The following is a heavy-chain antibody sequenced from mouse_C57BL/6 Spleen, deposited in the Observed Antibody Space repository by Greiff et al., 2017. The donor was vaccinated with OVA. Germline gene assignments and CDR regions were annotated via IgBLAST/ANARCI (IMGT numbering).Heavy chain of an antibody. CDR3: ARLWLRYWCFDV. CDR2: ISNGGGST. Sequence: EVMLVESGGGLVQPGGSLKLSCAASGFTFSDYYMYWVRQTPEKRLEWVAYISNGGGSTYYPDTVKGRFTISRDNAKNTLYLQMSRLKSEDTAMYYCARLWLRYWCFDVWGTGTTVTVSS. V-gene: IGHV5-12*01. CDR1: GFTFSDYY. J-gene: IGHJ1*03. D-gene: IGHD2-2*01.